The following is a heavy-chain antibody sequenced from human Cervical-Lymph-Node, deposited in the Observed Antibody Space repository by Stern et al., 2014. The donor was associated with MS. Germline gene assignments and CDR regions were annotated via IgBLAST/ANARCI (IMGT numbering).Heavy chain of an antibody. CDR1: GHTFA. V-gene: IGHV1-3*04. CDR2: IITGNGDT. CDR3: TSLSGPLDS. J-gene: IGHJ5*01. Sequence: QVQLVQSGAEVKKPGASVKVSCKASGHTFAVHCVRQAPGQRLEWMGRIITGNGDTNYSQKFQGRVTITRDTFASTAYMELRSLRSEDTAVYYCTSLSGPLDSWGQGTLVTVSS. D-gene: IGHD3-10*01.